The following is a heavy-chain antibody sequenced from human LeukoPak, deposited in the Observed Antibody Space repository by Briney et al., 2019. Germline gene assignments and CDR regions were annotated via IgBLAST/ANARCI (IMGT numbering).Heavy chain of an antibody. V-gene: IGHV3-53*01. CDR3: ARDSVTYDSSGYYYYHYHYGMDV. Sequence: GGSLRLSCAASGFTVSSNYMSWVRQAPGKGLEWVSVIYSGGSTYYADSVKGRFTISRDNSKNTLYLQMSSLRAEDTAVYYCARDSVTYDSSGYYYYHYHYGMDVWGQGTTVTVSS. J-gene: IGHJ6*02. CDR2: IYSGGST. D-gene: IGHD3-22*01. CDR1: GFTVSSNY.